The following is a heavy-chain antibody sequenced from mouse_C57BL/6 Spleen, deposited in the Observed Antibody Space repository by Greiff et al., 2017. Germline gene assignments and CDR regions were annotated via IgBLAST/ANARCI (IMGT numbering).Heavy chain of an antibody. Sequence: QVQLQQSGAELMKPGASVKLSCKATGSTFTGYWIEWVKQRPGHGLEWIGEILPGSGSTNYNEKFKGKATFTADTSSNTAYMQLSSLTTEDSAIDYCERYPLANWDGFAYWGQGTLVTVSA. D-gene: IGHD4-1*01. V-gene: IGHV1-9*01. CDR1: GSTFTGYW. J-gene: IGHJ3*01. CDR3: ERYPLANWDGFAY. CDR2: ILPGSGST.